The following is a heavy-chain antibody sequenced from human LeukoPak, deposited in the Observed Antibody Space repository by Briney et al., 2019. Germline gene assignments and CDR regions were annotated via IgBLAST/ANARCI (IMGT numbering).Heavy chain of an antibody. J-gene: IGHJ5*02. CDR1: GGSFSGYY. CDR3: ASRFEGEVTTTYNWLDP. D-gene: IGHD4-17*01. CDR2: INHSGST. Sequence: PSETLSLTCAVYGGSFSGYYWSWIRQPPGKGLEWIGEINHSGSTNYNPSLKSRVTISVDTSKNQFSLKLSSVTAADTAVYYCASRFEGEVTTTYNWLDPWGQGTLVTVSS. V-gene: IGHV4-34*01.